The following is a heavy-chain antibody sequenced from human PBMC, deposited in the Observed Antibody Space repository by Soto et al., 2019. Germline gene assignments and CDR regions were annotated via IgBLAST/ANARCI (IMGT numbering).Heavy chain of an antibody. J-gene: IGHJ5*02. CDR1: GDTFGRFT. CDR3: ARDPSTINKLIGVWFDP. D-gene: IGHD4-4*01. CDR2: IKPISDIT. Sequence: GASVKVSCKASGDTFGRFTINWVRQAPGQGLEWMGGIKPISDITNYAQRFQGRVTLTSDASTSTVYLELSSLRSEDTAMYYCARDPSTINKLIGVWFDPCGQGTLVTVSS. V-gene: IGHV1-69*13.